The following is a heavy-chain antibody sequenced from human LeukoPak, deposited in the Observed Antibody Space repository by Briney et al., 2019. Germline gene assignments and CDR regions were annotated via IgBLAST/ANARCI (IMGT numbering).Heavy chain of an antibody. Sequence: GGSLRLSCVASGFTFNSNGMHWVRQAPGKGLEWVTFIQYDGSKKYYADSVKGRFTISRDNFKNTLYLEMNSLRAEDTAVYYCAKDIGSYYDYWGQGILVTVSS. V-gene: IGHV3-30*02. CDR3: AKDIGSYYDY. D-gene: IGHD3-10*01. J-gene: IGHJ4*02. CDR1: GFTFNSNG. CDR2: IQYDGSKK.